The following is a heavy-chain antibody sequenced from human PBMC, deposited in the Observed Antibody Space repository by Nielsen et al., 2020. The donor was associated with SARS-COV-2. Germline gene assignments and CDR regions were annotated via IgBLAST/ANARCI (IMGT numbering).Heavy chain of an antibody. Sequence: GESLKIPCVASGFTFRNAWMTWVRHVPGTGLEWVGRIMAKTDCETTVYAAPVQGRFTISRDDSEMTLYLQMDSLEIEDTGVYYCSTGGVAAVGTYYYYYGMDVWGQGTTVAVSS. J-gene: IGHJ6*02. CDR2: IMAKTDCETT. CDR3: STGGVAAVGTYYYYYGMDV. D-gene: IGHD6-13*01. CDR1: GFTFRNAW. V-gene: IGHV3-15*01.